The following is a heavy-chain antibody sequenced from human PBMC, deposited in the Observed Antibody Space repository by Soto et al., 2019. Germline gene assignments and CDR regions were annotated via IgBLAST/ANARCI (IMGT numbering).Heavy chain of an antibody. V-gene: IGHV1-3*01. CDR3: ARDPWWELPYYYYYYGMDV. J-gene: IGHJ6*02. CDR2: INAGNGNT. CDR1: GYTFTSYA. Sequence: ASVKVSCKASGYTFTSYAMHWVRQAPGQRLEWMGWINAGNGNTKYSQKFQGRVTITRDTSASTAYMELSSLRSEDTAVYYCARDPWWELPYYYYYYGMDVWGQGTTVTVSS. D-gene: IGHD1-26*01.